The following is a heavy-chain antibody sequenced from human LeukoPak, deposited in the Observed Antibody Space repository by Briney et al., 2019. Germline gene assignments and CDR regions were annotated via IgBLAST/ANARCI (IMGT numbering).Heavy chain of an antibody. Sequence: GGSLRLSCAASGFTVSSNYMSWVRQAPGKGLEWVSVIYSGGSTYYADSVKGRFTISRDNSKNTLYLQMNSLRAEDTAVYYCAKDGSPMVRGVIRMRGFDYWGQGTLVTVSS. J-gene: IGHJ4*02. CDR3: AKDGSPMVRGVIRMRGFDY. D-gene: IGHD3-10*01. CDR2: IYSGGST. V-gene: IGHV3-53*01. CDR1: GFTVSSNY.